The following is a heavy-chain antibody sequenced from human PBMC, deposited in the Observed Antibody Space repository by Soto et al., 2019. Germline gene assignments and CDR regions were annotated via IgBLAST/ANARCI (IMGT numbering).Heavy chain of an antibody. CDR3: AKEWFYDSSGWSFDY. CDR2: ISYDGSNK. CDR1: GFTFSSYG. D-gene: IGHD3-22*01. V-gene: IGHV3-30*18. J-gene: IGHJ4*02. Sequence: QVQLVESGGGVVQPGRSLRLSCAASGFTFSSYGMHWVRQAPGKGLEWVAVISYDGSNKYYADSVKGRFTISRDNSKNTLYLQMNSLRAEDTAVYYCAKEWFYDSSGWSFDYWGQGTLVTASS.